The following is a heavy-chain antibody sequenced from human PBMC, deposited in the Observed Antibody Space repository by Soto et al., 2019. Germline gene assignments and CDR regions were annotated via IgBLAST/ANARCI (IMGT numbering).Heavy chain of an antibody. CDR3: ARDGVLRFLEWLLNWYFDL. CDR2: ISYDGSNK. V-gene: IGHV3-30-3*01. CDR1: GFTFSSYA. D-gene: IGHD3-3*01. J-gene: IGHJ2*01. Sequence: GGSLRLSCAASGFTFSSYAMHWVRQAPGKGLEWVAVISYDGSNKYYADSVRGRFTISRDNSKNTLYLQMNSLRAEDTAVYYCARDGVLRFLEWLLNWYFDLWGRGTLVTVSS.